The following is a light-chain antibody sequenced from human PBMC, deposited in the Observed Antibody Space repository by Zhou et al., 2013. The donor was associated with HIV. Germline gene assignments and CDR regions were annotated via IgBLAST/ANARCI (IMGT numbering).Light chain of an antibody. CDR2: GAS. V-gene: IGKV3-20*01. CDR3: QQFDGSPTWT. J-gene: IGKJ1*01. CDR1: QPIHTNS. Sequence: EIVLTQAPDTLSLSPGERATLSCRARQPIHTNSVAWYQQKPGQAPRLLIYGASRRATGIPDRFTGSGSGTDFTLTITRLEPEDFAVYYCQQFDGSPTWTFRPRDQGGNET.